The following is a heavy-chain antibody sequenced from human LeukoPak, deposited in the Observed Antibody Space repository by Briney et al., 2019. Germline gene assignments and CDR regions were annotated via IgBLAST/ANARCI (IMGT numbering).Heavy chain of an antibody. CDR1: GFDFSNQA. CDR3: ARRYCGTNTCLGFDP. Sequence: PGRSLRLSCAASGFDFSNQAMTWVRQAPGKGLEWVSVIYSGDNTYYADSVKGRFTISRDNSKNTLYLQMNSLRAEDTAVYYCARRYCGTNTCLGFDPWGQGTLVTVSS. CDR2: IYSGDNT. J-gene: IGHJ5*02. D-gene: IGHD2-21*01. V-gene: IGHV3-53*01.